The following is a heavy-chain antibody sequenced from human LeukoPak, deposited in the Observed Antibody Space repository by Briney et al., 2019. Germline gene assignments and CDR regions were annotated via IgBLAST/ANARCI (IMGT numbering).Heavy chain of an antibody. CDR2: ISADDGNT. V-gene: IGHV1-18*01. CDR1: DYTFTSYG. CDR3: ARVLASYYDFWSGYLNY. Sequence: ASVKVSCKASDYTFTSYGISWVRQAPGQGLEWMGWISADDGNTNYAKTLQGRVTMTTDTSTSTAYMELRSLRSDDTAVYYCARVLASYYDFWSGYLNYWGQGTLVTVSS. D-gene: IGHD3-3*01. J-gene: IGHJ4*02.